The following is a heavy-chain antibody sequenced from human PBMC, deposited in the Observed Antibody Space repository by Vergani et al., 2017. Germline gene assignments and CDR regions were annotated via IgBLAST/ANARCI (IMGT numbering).Heavy chain of an antibody. D-gene: IGHD6-19*01. CDR1: GFTFSSYG. V-gene: IGHV3-33*06. J-gene: IGHJ4*02. CDR3: AKIPTAVATDY. CDR2: IWYDGSNK. Sequence: QVQLVESGGGVVQPGRSLRLSCAASGFTFSSYGMHWVRQAPGKGLEWVAVIWYDGSNKYYADSVKGRFTISRDNSKNTLYRQMNSLRAEDTAVYYCAKIPTAVATDYWGQGTLVTVSS.